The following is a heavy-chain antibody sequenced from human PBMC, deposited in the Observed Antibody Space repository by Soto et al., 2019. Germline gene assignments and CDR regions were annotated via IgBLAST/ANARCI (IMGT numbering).Heavy chain of an antibody. V-gene: IGHV3-23*01. CDR2: IGESGTPT. J-gene: IGHJ6*02. CDR3: ARYILGVRYYGVEV. CDR1: GFIFSSYA. Sequence: EVQLLESGGGVVQPGGSLRLSCAASGFIFSSYAMKWVRQAPGKGLEWVSVIGESGTPTYYADSVKGRFTISRDNSGNKLYLEMYSVRAEDTAVYYCARYILGVRYYGVEVWGRGSTVTV. D-gene: IGHD5-18*01.